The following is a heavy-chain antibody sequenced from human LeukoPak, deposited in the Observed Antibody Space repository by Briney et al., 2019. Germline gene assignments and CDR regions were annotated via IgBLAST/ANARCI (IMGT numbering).Heavy chain of an antibody. CDR3: AKTMSPYYYDSSGF. CDR1: GLTFSSYG. Sequence: GGSLRLSCAASGLTFSSYGMHWVRQAPGKGLEWVAFIRYDGSNKYYADSVKGRFTISRDNSKNTLYLQMNSLRTEDTAVYYCAKTMSPYYYDSSGFWGQGSLVTVSS. D-gene: IGHD3-22*01. J-gene: IGHJ4*02. V-gene: IGHV3-30*02. CDR2: IRYDGSNK.